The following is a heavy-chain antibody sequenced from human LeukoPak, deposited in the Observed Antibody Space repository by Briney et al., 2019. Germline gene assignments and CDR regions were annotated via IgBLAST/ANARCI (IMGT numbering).Heavy chain of an antibody. V-gene: IGHV5-51*01. Sequence: GESLKISCKGSGYSFTTYWIGWVRQMPGKGLEWMGIIYPGDSDTRYSPSFQGQVTISADKSISTAYLQWSSLKASDTAMYYCSRSEMATVLSQDYWGQGTLVTVSS. CDR1: GYSFTTYW. J-gene: IGHJ4*02. CDR2: IYPGDSDT. CDR3: SRSEMATVLSQDY. D-gene: IGHD5-24*01.